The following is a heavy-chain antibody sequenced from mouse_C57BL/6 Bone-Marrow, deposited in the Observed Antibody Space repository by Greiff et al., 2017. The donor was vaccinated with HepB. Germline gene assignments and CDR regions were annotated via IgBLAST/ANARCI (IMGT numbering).Heavy chain of an antibody. V-gene: IGHV1-26*01. CDR1: GYTFTDYY. Sequence: EVQLQQSGPELVKPGASVKISCKASGYTFTDYYMNWVKQSHGKSLEWIGDINPNNGGTSYNQKFKGKATLTVDKSSSTAYMELRSLTSEDSAVYYCARNGIYDGYQYYFDYWGQGTTLTVSS. CDR3: ARNGIYDGYQYYFDY. D-gene: IGHD2-3*01. J-gene: IGHJ2*01. CDR2: INPNNGGT.